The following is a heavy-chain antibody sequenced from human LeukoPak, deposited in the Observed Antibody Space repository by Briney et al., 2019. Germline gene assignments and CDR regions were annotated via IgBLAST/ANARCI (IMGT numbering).Heavy chain of an antibody. CDR3: AHRKNYNDNSVFDY. V-gene: IGHV2-5*02. Sequence: SGPTLLHPPPTLTLTCTFSGFSLHTRGEGLGWIRHPPGRALAWLTLIYWDDARRYSPSLKSRLTITKDSSKNQVVLTMTNMDPVDTATYYCAHRKNYNDNSVFDYWGQGTLVTVSS. CDR2: IYWDDAR. CDR1: GFSLHTRGEG. D-gene: IGHD3-22*01. J-gene: IGHJ4*02.